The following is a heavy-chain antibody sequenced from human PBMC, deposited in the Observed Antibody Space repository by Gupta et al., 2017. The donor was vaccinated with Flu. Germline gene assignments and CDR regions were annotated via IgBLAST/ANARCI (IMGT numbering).Heavy chain of an antibody. CDR3: STENRDH. V-gene: IGHV3-15*01. J-gene: IGHJ4*02. Sequence: LIWVRQATGKGLEWVGRIKRTIDGGTTDYAAPVKGRFTISRDDSKKTLFLEMTSLKSEDTAVYYCSTENRDHWGQGALVTVSS. CDR2: IKRTIDGGTT.